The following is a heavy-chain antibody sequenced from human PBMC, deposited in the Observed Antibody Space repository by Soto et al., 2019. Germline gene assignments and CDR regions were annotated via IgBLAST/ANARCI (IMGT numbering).Heavy chain of an antibody. Sequence: GASVKVSCKASGYTFTSYGISWVRQAPGQGLEWMGWISAYNGNTNYAQKLQGRVTMTTDTSTSAAYMELRSLRSGDTAVYYCASSSYYDFWSGYYLFDYWGQGTLVTVSS. D-gene: IGHD3-3*01. J-gene: IGHJ4*02. CDR2: ISAYNGNT. CDR1: GYTFTSYG. V-gene: IGHV1-18*04. CDR3: ASSSYYDFWSGYYLFDY.